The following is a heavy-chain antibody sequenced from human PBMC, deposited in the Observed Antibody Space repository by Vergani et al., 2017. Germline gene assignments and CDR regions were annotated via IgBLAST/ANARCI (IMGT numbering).Heavy chain of an antibody. J-gene: IGHJ4*02. CDR3: AREVAAAGHFDY. Sequence: QVQLQESGPGLVKPSETLSLTCTVSGGSISSHYWSWIRQPPGKGLEWIGYIYYSGSTNYNPSLKSRVTISVYTSKNQFSLKLSSVTAADTAVYYCAREVAAAGHFDYWGQGTLVTVSS. D-gene: IGHD6-13*01. CDR1: GGSISSHY. CDR2: IYYSGST. V-gene: IGHV4-59*11.